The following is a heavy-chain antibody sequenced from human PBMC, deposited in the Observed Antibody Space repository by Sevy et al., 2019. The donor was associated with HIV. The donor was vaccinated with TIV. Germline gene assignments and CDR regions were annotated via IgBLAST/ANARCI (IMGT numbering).Heavy chain of an antibody. Sequence: ASVKVSCKASGYTFTGYYMHWVRQAPGQGLEWMGWINPNSGGTNYAQKFQGRVTMTRDTSISTAYMELSRLRSDDTAVYYCARARLPMVRGSSDAFDIWGQGTMVTVSS. CDR3: ARARLPMVRGSSDAFDI. D-gene: IGHD3-10*01. V-gene: IGHV1-2*02. CDR2: INPNSGGT. CDR1: GYTFTGYY. J-gene: IGHJ3*02.